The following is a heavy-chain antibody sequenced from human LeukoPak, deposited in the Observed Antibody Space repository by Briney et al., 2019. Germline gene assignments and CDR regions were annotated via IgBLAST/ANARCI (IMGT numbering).Heavy chain of an antibody. Sequence: SVKVSCKASGGTFSSYSINWVRQAPGQGLEWMGGIVPIFGIANYAQKFRGRVTITADESTSTGYLEMSSLRSEDTAVYYCASSKDYYDSSGFARTLDYWGQGTLVTVSS. CDR2: IVPIFGIA. V-gene: IGHV1-69*13. CDR3: ASSKDYYDSSGFARTLDY. J-gene: IGHJ4*02. CDR1: GGTFSSYS. D-gene: IGHD3-22*01.